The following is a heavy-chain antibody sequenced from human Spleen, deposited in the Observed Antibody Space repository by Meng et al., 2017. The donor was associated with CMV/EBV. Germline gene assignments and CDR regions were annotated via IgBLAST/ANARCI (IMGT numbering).Heavy chain of an antibody. V-gene: IGHV1-18*01. D-gene: IGHD6-6*01. J-gene: IGHJ4*02. Sequence: ASVKVSCKASGYTFTSYGISWVRQAPGQGLEWMGWISAYNGNTNYAQKLQGRVTMTTDTSTSTAYMELSGLRSEDTAVYYCARRRGGSSWGDFDYWGQGTLVTVSS. CDR2: ISAYNGNT. CDR3: ARRRGGSSWGDFDY. CDR1: GYTFTSYG.